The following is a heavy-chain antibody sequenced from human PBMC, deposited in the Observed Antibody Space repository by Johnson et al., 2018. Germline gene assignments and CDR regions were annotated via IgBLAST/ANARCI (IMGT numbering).Heavy chain of an antibody. CDR1: GFTFSSYG. D-gene: IGHD3-16*02. J-gene: IGHJ6*03. Sequence: QVQLVQSGGGVVEHGRSMRLSCAASGFTFSSYGMHWVRQAPGKGLELVAVISYDGSNKYYADSVKGRFTISRDNSKNTLYLQMNGLGAEDTAVYYCAKGGAGYDYVWGSYRLYYMDVWGKGTTVTVSS. CDR3: AKGGAGYDYVWGSYRLYYMDV. V-gene: IGHV3-30*18. CDR2: ISYDGSNK.